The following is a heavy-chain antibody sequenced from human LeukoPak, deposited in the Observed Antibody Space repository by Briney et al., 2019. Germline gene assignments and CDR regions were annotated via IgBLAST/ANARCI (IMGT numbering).Heavy chain of an antibody. V-gene: IGHV1-2*02. CDR2: INPNSGDT. J-gene: IGHJ4*02. D-gene: IGHD1-26*01. CDR1: GYTFTAYY. Sequence: GASVKVSCKASGYTFTAYYIHWVRQAPGQGLEWWGWINPNSGDTNYAQKFQGRVTMTRDTSITTAYMELSRLKSDDTAVYYCARGLMSAVGVGYFDYWGQGTLVTVSS. CDR3: ARGLMSAVGVGYFDY.